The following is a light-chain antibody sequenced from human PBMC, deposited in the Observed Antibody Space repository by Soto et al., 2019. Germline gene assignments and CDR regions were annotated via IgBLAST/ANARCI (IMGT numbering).Light chain of an antibody. J-gene: IGKJ1*01. CDR3: QQFYTTPVT. CDR2: WAS. Sequence: DIVMTQSPDSLAVSLGERATINCKSSQSVLYSPNNKNYLAWYQQKPGQPPELLIYWASTRESGVPDRFSGSGSGTDFTLTISSLQAEDVAVYYCQQFYTTPVTFGQGTKVEIK. V-gene: IGKV4-1*01. CDR1: QSVLYSPNNKNY.